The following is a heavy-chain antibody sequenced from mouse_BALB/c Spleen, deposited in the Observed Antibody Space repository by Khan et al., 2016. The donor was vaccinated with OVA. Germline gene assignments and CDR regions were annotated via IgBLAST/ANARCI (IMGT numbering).Heavy chain of an antibody. CDR1: GYSITSDYA. Sequence: EVQLQESGPGLVKPSQSLSLTCTVTGYSITSDYAWNWIRQFPGNKLEWMAYIRYSGSTSYNPSLKSRISITRDTSKNQFFLQLNSVTTEDTATYYCARKRGNYFDDWGQGTTLTVSS. D-gene: IGHD1-1*02. CDR2: IRYSGST. V-gene: IGHV3-2*02. J-gene: IGHJ2*01. CDR3: ARKRGNYFDD.